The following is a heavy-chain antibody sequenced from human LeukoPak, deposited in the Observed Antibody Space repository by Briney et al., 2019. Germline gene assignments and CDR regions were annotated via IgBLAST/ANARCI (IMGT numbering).Heavy chain of an antibody. CDR2: VNPNSGNT. CDR1: GYTFTSYD. Sequence: ASVKVSCKASGYTFTSYDINWVRQATGQGLEWMGWVNPNSGNTGYAQKFQGRVTMTRNTSISTAYMELSSLRSEDTAVYYCARGPPGDCSGGSCYRVWFDPWGQGTLVTVSS. D-gene: IGHD2-15*01. J-gene: IGHJ5*02. CDR3: ARGPPGDCSGGSCYRVWFDP. V-gene: IGHV1-8*01.